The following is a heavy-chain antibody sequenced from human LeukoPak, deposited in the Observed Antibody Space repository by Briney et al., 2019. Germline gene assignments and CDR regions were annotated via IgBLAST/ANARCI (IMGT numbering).Heavy chain of an antibody. V-gene: IGHV1-69*13. D-gene: IGHD4-23*01. CDR3: ARGWLAETTVVTPYNY. J-gene: IGHJ4*02. CDR1: GGTFRSNA. CDR2: ITPIFGTA. Sequence: ASVTVSCTASGGTFRSNAISWVRQAPGQGLEWMGGITPIFGTANYAQKFQGRVTITAVESMSTAYMELSSLISEDTAVYYCARGWLAETTVVTPYNYWGQGTLVTVSS.